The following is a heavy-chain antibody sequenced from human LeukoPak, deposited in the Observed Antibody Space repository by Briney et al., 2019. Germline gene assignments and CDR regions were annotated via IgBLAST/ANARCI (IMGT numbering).Heavy chain of an antibody. CDR3: ARQVAAAGTHWFDP. D-gene: IGHD6-13*01. V-gene: IGHV4-59*01. Sequence: PAETLTLTCTASGGTISSYYWSWIRQPPGKGLEWIGYIYYSGSTNYKPSLKSRVTISVDTSKNQFSLKLSSVTAADTAVYYWARQVAAAGTHWFDPWGQGTLVTVSS. CDR1: GGTISSYY. J-gene: IGHJ5*02. CDR2: IYYSGST.